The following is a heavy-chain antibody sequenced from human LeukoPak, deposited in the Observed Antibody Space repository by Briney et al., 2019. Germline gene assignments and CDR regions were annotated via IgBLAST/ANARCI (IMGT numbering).Heavy chain of an antibody. CDR3: AGLVGRYSSGLYYYYFDY. Sequence: SETLSLTCAVSGGSIARSHYYWSWIRQPPGKGLEWIGSSDDSGRTYYNPSLKSRVTISIDKSKNQFFLNLSSVTAADTAVYYCAGLVGRYSSGLYYYYFDYWGQGTLVTVSS. V-gene: IGHV4-39*07. CDR1: GGSIARSHYY. D-gene: IGHD3-22*01. CDR2: SDDSGRT. J-gene: IGHJ4*02.